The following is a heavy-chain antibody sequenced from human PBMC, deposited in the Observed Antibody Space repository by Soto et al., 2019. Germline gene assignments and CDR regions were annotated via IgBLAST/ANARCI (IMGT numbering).Heavy chain of an antibody. CDR3: ARDSNGDYGDYNWFDP. Sequence: ASVKVSCKASGGTFSSYAISWVRQAPGQGLEWMGGIIPIFGTANYAQKFQGRVTITADESTSTAYMELSSLRSEDTAVYYCARDSNGDYGDYNWFDPWGQGTLVTVSS. CDR1: GGTFSSYA. J-gene: IGHJ5*02. D-gene: IGHD4-17*01. CDR2: IIPIFGTA. V-gene: IGHV1-69*13.